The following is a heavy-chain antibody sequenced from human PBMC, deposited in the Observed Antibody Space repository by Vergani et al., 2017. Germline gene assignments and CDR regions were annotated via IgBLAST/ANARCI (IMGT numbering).Heavy chain of an antibody. Sequence: QVQLQESGPGLVKPSETLSLTCTVSGGSISSYYWSWIRQPPGKGLEWIGYIYYSGSTNYNPSLKSRVTISVDTSKNQFSLKLSSVTAADTAVYYCARDPGSIAAAGPYWYFDLWGRGTLVTVSS. CDR3: ARDPGSIAAAGPYWYFDL. CDR2: IYYSGST. CDR1: GGSISSYY. J-gene: IGHJ2*01. D-gene: IGHD6-13*01. V-gene: IGHV4-59*01.